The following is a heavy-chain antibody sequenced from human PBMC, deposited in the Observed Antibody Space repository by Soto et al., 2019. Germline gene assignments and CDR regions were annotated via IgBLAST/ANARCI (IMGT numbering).Heavy chain of an antibody. J-gene: IGHJ6*02. CDR2: INHSGST. Sequence: SETLSLTCAVYGGSFSGYYWSWIRQPPGKGLGWIGEINHSGSTNYNPSLKSRVTISVDTSKNQFSLKLSSVTAADTAVYYCARGRGNCSGGSCYSRKQNYYYGMDVWGQGTTVTVSS. V-gene: IGHV4-34*01. CDR1: GGSFSGYY. CDR3: ARGRGNCSGGSCYSRKQNYYYGMDV. D-gene: IGHD2-15*01.